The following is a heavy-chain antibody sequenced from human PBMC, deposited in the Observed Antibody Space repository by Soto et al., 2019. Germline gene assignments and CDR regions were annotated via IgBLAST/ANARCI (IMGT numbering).Heavy chain of an antibody. CDR1: GFTVSNNY. J-gene: IGHJ4*02. D-gene: IGHD3-10*01. V-gene: IGHV3-53*01. CDR3: GTPAGGGGY. Sequence: EVQLVESGGGLIQPGGSLRLSCAVSGFTVSNNYMSWVRQAPGKGLEGVSVIYSGGYTAYGDSVKGRFTISRDNSKNTLYLKMKNLGAADPAGFFWGTPAGGGGYWGQGTLVTVSS. CDR2: IYSGGYT.